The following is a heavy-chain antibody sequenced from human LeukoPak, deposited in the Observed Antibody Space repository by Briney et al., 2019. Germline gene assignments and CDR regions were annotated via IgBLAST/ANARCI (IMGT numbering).Heavy chain of an antibody. J-gene: IGHJ5*02. D-gene: IGHD6-13*01. CDR1: GYTFTSYG. CDR3: ARNLAAAGTHWFDP. CDR2: ISAYNGNT. Sequence: ASVEVSCKASGYTFTSYGISWVRQAPGQGLEWMGWISAYNGNTNYAQKLQGRVTMTTDTSTSTAYMELRSLRSDDTAVYYCARNLAAAGTHWFDPWGQGTLVTVSS. V-gene: IGHV1-18*01.